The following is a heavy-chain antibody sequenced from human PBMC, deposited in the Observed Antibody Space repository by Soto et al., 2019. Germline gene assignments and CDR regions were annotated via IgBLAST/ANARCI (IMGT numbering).Heavy chain of an antibody. D-gene: IGHD2-15*01. CDR3: AREGYCSGGSCRRTVYYYYYMDV. CDR2: INHSGST. J-gene: IGHJ6*03. V-gene: IGHV4-34*01. Sequence: SETLSLTCAVYGGSFSGYYWSWIRQPPGKGLEWIGEINHSGSTNYNPSLKSRVTISVDTSKNQFSLKLSSVTAADTAVYYCAREGYCSGGSCRRTVYYYYYMDVWGKGTTVTVS. CDR1: GGSFSGYY.